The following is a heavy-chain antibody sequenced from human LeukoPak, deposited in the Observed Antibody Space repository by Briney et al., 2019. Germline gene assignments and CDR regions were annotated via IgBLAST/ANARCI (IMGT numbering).Heavy chain of an antibody. J-gene: IGHJ3*02. Sequence: GGSLRLSCAASGFTFDDYGMSWVRQAPGKGLEWVSGISWNSGSINYADSVKGRFTISRDNAKNSLYLQMNSLRAEDTALYYCAKIMVDAFDIWGQGTMVTVSS. D-gene: IGHD2-8*01. CDR3: AKIMVDAFDI. CDR2: ISWNSGSI. V-gene: IGHV3-9*01. CDR1: GFTFDDYG.